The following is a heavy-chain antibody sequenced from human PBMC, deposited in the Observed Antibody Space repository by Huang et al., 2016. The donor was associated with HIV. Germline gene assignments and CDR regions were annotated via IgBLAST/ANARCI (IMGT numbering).Heavy chain of an antibody. J-gene: IGHJ4*02. CDR1: GYTLPELS. V-gene: IGHV1-24*01. D-gene: IGHD3-22*01. Sequence: QVQLVQSGAEVKKPGASVKVSCKVSGYTLPELSMHWVRQAPGKGLEWMGSIGPEEGETIDAQKFQGRVTMTEDTSTDTAYMELGSLRSEDTAVYYCATVYRRFRNHDSGDYYFDYWDQGTLVTVSS. CDR2: IGPEEGET. CDR3: ATVYRRFRNHDSGDYYFDY.